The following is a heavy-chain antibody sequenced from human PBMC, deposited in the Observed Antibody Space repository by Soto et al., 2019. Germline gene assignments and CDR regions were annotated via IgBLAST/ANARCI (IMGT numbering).Heavy chain of an antibody. CDR3: ARVGRNCSGGSCFAFDI. CDR1: GGSISSGGYY. J-gene: IGHJ3*02. CDR2: IYYSGST. Sequence: PSDTLSLTCTVSGGSISSGGYYWSWIRQHPGKGLEWIGYIYYSGSTYYNPSLKSRVTISVDTSKNQFSLKLSSVTAADTAMYYCARVGRNCSGGSCFAFDIWGQGTMVTVSS. D-gene: IGHD2-15*01. V-gene: IGHV4-31*03.